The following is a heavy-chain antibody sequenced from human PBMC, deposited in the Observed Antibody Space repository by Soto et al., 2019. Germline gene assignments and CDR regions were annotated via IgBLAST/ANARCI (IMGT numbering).Heavy chain of an antibody. D-gene: IGHD3-10*01. CDR1: GFTFSNAW. V-gene: IGHV3-15*07. Sequence: GGSLRLSCAASGFTFSNAWMNWVRQAPGKGLEWVGRIKSKTDGGTTDYAAPGKGRFTISSDDSKNTLYLQMNSLKTEDTAVYYCTTDPNPIPHYYGSGSTNDYWGQGTLVTVSS. CDR3: TTDPNPIPHYYGSGSTNDY. J-gene: IGHJ4*02. CDR2: IKSKTDGGTT.